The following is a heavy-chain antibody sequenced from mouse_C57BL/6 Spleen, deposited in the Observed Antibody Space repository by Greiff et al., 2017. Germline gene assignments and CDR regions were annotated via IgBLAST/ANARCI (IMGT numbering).Heavy chain of an antibody. J-gene: IGHJ1*03. CDR1: GYAFSSSW. D-gene: IGHD2-4*01. CDR3: ARGDYDRRYFDV. Sequence: QVQLQQSGPELVKPGASVKISCKASGYAFSSSWMNWVKQRPGQGLEWIGRIYPGDGDTNYNGKFKGKATLTADKSSSTAYMQLSSLTSEDSAVYFCARGDYDRRYFDVWGTGTTVTVSS. V-gene: IGHV1-82*01. CDR2: IYPGDGDT.